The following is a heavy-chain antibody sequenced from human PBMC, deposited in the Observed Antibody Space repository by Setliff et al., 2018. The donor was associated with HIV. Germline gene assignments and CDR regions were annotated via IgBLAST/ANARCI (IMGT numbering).Heavy chain of an antibody. J-gene: IGHJ6*02. Sequence: PGGSLRLSCAASGFTFSDYYMSWIRQAPGMGLEWVSYISSSGSIIYYADSVKGRFTISRDNAKKSLYLQMNSLRAEDTAVYYCARAVGSYPYYYYYGMDVWGQGTTVTVSS. CDR3: ARAVGSYPYYYYYGMDV. V-gene: IGHV3-11*04. CDR2: ISSSGSII. CDR1: GFTFSDYY. D-gene: IGHD1-26*01.